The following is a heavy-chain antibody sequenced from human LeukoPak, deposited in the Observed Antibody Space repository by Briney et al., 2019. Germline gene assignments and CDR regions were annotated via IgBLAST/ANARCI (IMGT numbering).Heavy chain of an antibody. J-gene: IGHJ6*03. V-gene: IGHV4-4*02. CDR2: IYHSGST. CDR3: ARVSLWLFDYYYYMDV. D-gene: IGHD3-22*01. CDR1: GGSISSSNW. Sequence: PSGTLSLTCAVSGGSISSSNWWSWIRQPPGKGLEWIGEIYHSGSTNYNPSLKSRVTISVDKSKTQFSLKLSSVTAADTAVYYCARVSLWLFDYYYYMDVWGKGTTVTVSS.